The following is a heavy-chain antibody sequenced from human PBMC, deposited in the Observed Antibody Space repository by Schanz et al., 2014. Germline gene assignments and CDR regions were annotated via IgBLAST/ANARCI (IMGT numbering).Heavy chain of an antibody. J-gene: IGHJ4*02. CDR2: INTGVNT. CDR3: AKVRYSSGWRGDYFDE. V-gene: IGHV3-23*01. Sequence: EVQLLESGGGLVQPGGSLRLSCLASGFAFSSYGMNWLRQAPGKGLEWVSAINTGVNTYYADSVRGRFTMSRDNSKNTLYLQMNSLRAEDTAVYYCAKVRYSSGWRGDYFDEWGQGTLVTVSS. CDR1: GFAFSSYG. D-gene: IGHD6-25*01.